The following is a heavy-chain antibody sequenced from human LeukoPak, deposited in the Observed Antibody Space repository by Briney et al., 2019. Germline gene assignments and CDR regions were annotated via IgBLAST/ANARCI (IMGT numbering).Heavy chain of an antibody. CDR2: TYYKSKWYS. J-gene: IGHJ6*02. V-gene: IGHV6-1*01. D-gene: IGHD3-10*01. CDR1: GDSVSSNSAT. CDR3: TRDKVTMVRGVIYDYYGMDV. Sequence: SQTLSLTCAISGDSVSSNSATWNWLRQSPSRGLEWLGRTYYKSKWYSDYAVSVRSRVTINPDTSKNQFSLQLKSVTPEDTAVYYCTRDKVTMVRGVIYDYYGMDVWGQGTTVIVSS.